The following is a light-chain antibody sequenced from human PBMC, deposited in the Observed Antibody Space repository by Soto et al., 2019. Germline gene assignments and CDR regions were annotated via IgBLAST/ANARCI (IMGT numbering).Light chain of an antibody. CDR2: DAS. J-gene: IGKJ1*01. V-gene: IGKV1-5*01. Sequence: DIQMTQSPSSLSPSVGDRVTITCRASRSISDWLAWYQQKPGKAPELLIFDASNLKSGVSSRFNGSGSGTEFTLTISRLQPDDVATYYCLQYSSHSWTFGQGTKVDIK. CDR1: RSISDW. CDR3: LQYSSHSWT.